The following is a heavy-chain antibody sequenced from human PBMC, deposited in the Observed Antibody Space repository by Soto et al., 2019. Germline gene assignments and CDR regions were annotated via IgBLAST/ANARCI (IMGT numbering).Heavy chain of an antibody. CDR2: IWYDGSKK. J-gene: IGHJ6*02. CDR1: GFTFSSFG. Sequence: QVQVVESGGGVVQPGRSLRLSCAASGFTFSSFGMHWVRQAPGKGLEWVSLIWYDGSKKSYGDSVKGRFTISRDNSRNTVDLQMRRLRADHTAVYYFARDASYYSLWSGYYPSRNGMDVWGQGTTVTVSS. D-gene: IGHD3-3*01. CDR3: ARDASYYSLWSGYYPSRNGMDV. V-gene: IGHV3-33*01.